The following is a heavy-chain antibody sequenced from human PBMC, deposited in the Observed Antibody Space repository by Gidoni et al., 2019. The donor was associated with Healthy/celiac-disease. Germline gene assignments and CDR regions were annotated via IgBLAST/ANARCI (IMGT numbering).Heavy chain of an antibody. Sequence: QVQLLQPGAAVTKPGASVTVSCKASGYTFTGSYMPWVRPAPGQGLEWMGWLNPNSGGTNYAQKFQGRVTMTRDTSISTAYMELSRLRSDDTAVYYCARGPDIVVVPAAIVYYYYYYMDVWGKGTTVTVSS. V-gene: IGHV1-2*02. CDR1: GYTFTGSY. CDR3: ARGPDIVVVPAAIVYYYYYYMDV. J-gene: IGHJ6*03. CDR2: LNPNSGGT. D-gene: IGHD2-2*01.